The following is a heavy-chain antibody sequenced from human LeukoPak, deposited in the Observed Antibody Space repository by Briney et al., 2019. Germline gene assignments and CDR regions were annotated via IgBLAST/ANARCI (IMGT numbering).Heavy chain of an antibody. Sequence: ASVTVSCKASGYTFTVYYMHWVRQAPGQGLEWMGWINPNSGGTNYAQKFQGRVTMTRDTSISTAYMELSRLRSDDTAVYYCARDRRYCSSTSCYTNFDYWGQGTLVTVSS. D-gene: IGHD2-2*02. CDR3: ARDRRYCSSTSCYTNFDY. CDR2: INPNSGGT. V-gene: IGHV1-2*02. J-gene: IGHJ4*02. CDR1: GYTFTVYY.